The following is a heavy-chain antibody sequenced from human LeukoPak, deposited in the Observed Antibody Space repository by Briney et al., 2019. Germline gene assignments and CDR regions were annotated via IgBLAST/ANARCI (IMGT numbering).Heavy chain of an antibody. V-gene: IGHV3-48*02. CDR1: GFTFSSFA. CDR2: ISSSSSAI. Sequence: GGSLRLSCAASGFTFSSFAMSWVRQAPGKGLEWISYISSSSSAIYYADSVKGRFTISRDNAKNSLYLQMNSLRDEDTAVYYCAQKGGTDHWGQGTLVTVSS. J-gene: IGHJ4*02. D-gene: IGHD2-15*01. CDR3: AQKGGTDH.